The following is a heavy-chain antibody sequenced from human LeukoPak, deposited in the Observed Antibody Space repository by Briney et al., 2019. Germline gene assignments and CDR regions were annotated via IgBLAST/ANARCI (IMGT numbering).Heavy chain of an antibody. J-gene: IGHJ4*02. D-gene: IGHD5-18*01. CDR1: GFTFSSYA. CDR2: ISGSGDST. V-gene: IGHV3-23*01. CDR3: AKDCGAQPYSYGYSFDY. Sequence: GGSLRLSCAASGFTFSSYAMSWVRQAPGKGLEWVSVISGSGDSTYNADSVKGRFTISRDNSKNTLYLQMHSLRAEDTAVYYCAKDCGAQPYSYGYSFDYWGQGTLVTVSS.